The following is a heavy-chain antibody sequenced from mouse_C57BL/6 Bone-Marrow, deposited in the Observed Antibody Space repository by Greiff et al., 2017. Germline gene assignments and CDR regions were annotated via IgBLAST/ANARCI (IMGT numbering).Heavy chain of an antibody. D-gene: IGHD2-1*01. CDR2: ISDGGSYT. CDR1: GFTFSSYA. J-gene: IGHJ3*01. V-gene: IGHV5-4*01. CDR3: ARGRGGYGNYGFAY. Sequence: EVQLVESGGGLVKPGGSLKLSCAASGFTFSSYAMSWVRQTPEKRLEWVATISDGGSYTYYPDNVKGRFTISRDNAKNNLYLQMSHLKSEDTAMYYCARGRGGYGNYGFAYWGQGTLVTVSA.